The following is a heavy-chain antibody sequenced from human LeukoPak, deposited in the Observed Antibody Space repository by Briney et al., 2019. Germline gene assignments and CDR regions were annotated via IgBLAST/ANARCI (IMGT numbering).Heavy chain of an antibody. CDR2: IGLSSGAR. Sequence: GGSLRLSCAASGFTFSDYSMNWVRQAPGKGLEWLSYIGLSSGARYYADSVKGRFSISSDNAKNSLSLQMNSLRADDTAVYYCARDHNYAFDYWGQGILVAVSS. J-gene: IGHJ4*02. CDR1: GFTFSDYS. CDR3: ARDHNYAFDY. V-gene: IGHV3-48*04. D-gene: IGHD5-18*01.